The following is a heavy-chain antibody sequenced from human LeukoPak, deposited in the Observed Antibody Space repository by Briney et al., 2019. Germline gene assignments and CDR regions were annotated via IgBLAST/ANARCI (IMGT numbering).Heavy chain of an antibody. D-gene: IGHD3/OR15-3a*01. J-gene: IGHJ4*02. V-gene: IGHV3-23*01. CDR1: GITLNNDG. CDR2: ISDSGGST. CDR3: AKRGVVIRVILVGFHKEAYYFES. Sequence: PGGSLRLSCAVSGITLNNDGMSGVRQAPGKGLEWVAGISDSGGSTKYADSVKGRFTISRDNPKNTLYLQMNSLRAEDTAVYFCAKRGVVIRVILVGFHKEAYYFESWGQGALVTVSS.